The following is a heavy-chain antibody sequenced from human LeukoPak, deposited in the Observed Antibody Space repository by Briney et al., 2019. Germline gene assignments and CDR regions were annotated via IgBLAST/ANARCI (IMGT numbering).Heavy chain of an antibody. CDR1: GGSISSSSYY. CDR2: IYYSGST. V-gene: IGHV4-39*02. D-gene: IGHD3-10*01. J-gene: IGHJ5*02. CDR3: AREGLNMVRGVIPKEAWGWFDP. Sequence: SETLSLTCTVSGGSISSSSYYWGWIRQPPGKGLEWIGSIYYSGSTYYNPSLKSRVTISVDTSKNQFSLKLSSVTAADTAVYYCAREGLNMVRGVIPKEAWGWFDPWGQGTLVTVSS.